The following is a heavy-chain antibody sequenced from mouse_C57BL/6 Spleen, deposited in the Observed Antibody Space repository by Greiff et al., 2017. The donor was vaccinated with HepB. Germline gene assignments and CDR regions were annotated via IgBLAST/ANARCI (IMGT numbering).Heavy chain of an antibody. D-gene: IGHD1-1*01. CDR1: GFTFSDYG. CDR2: ISSGSSTI. CDR3: ARQGSNYFDY. Sequence: EVQVVESGGGLVKPGGSLKLSCAASGFTFSDYGMHWVRQAPEKGLEWVAYISSGSSTIYYADTVKGRFTISRDNAKNTLFLQMTSLRSEDTAMYYCARQGSNYFDYWGQGTTLTVSS. V-gene: IGHV5-17*01. J-gene: IGHJ2*01.